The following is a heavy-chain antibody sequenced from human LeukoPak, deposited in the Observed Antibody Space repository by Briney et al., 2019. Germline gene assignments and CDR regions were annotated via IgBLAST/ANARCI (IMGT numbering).Heavy chain of an antibody. D-gene: IGHD1-26*01. V-gene: IGHV1-8*01. Sequence: ASVRVSCRASGYTFTIYDINWVRQATGQGLEWMGWMNPNSGNTGYAQKFQGRVTMTRNTSISTAYMDLSSLRSEDTAVYYCARGYSGSYYPGYWGQGTLVTVSS. CDR1: GYTFTIYD. J-gene: IGHJ4*02. CDR2: MNPNSGNT. CDR3: ARGYSGSYYPGY.